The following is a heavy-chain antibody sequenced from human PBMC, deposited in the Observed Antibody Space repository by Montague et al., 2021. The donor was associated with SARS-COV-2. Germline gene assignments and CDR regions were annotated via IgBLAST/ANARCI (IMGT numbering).Heavy chain of an antibody. V-gene: IGHV4-39*01. J-gene: IGHJ3*02. CDR3: ARQENSSGWFKPDAFDI. CDR1: GGSISSSSYY. D-gene: IGHD6-19*01. Sequence: SETLSLTCTVSGGSISSSSYYWGWIRQPPEKGLEWIGSSYYSGSTYYNPPLKSRVTISVDTSKNQFSLKLSSVTAADTAVYYCARQENSSGWFKPDAFDIWGQGTMVTVSS. CDR2: SYYSGST.